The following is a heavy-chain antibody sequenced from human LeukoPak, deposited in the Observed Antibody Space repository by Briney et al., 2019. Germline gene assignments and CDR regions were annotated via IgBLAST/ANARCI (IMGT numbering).Heavy chain of an antibody. Sequence: GGSLRLSCAASGITFSRHAMSWVRQAPGKGLEWVSGISGGGGSTYYADSVKGRFTISRENSKNTLHLQMNSLRAEDTAVYYCAKDPLGYSGCSPDYWGQGTLVTVSS. CDR2: ISGGGGST. D-gene: IGHD5-12*01. CDR1: GITFSRHA. J-gene: IGHJ4*02. CDR3: AKDPLGYSGCSPDY. V-gene: IGHV3-23*01.